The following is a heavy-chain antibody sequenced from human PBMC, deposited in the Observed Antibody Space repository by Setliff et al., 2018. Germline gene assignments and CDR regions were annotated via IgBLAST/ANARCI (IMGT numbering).Heavy chain of an antibody. V-gene: IGHV3-74*01. CDR3: ARDGVFYAMDF. CDR2: ISPDGTIS. Sequence: SLRLSCGASGFTFSRYWMYWVRQVPGKGLVWVSRISPDGTISNYADSVKGRFTISRDNAKYTLYLQMNSLRGEDTAVYFCARDGVFYAMDFWGQGTTVTVSS. CDR1: GFTFSRYW. J-gene: IGHJ6*02. D-gene: IGHD3-10*01.